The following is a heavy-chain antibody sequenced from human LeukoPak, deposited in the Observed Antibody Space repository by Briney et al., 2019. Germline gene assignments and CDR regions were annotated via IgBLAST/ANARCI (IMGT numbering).Heavy chain of an antibody. V-gene: IGHV3-30*04. CDR2: ISYDGSNK. CDR3: ARDSGYCSGGSCYPGDY. Sequence: GRSLRLSCAASGFTFSSYAMHWVRQAPGKGLEWVAVISYDGSNKYYADSVKGRFTISRDNSKNTLYLQMNSLRAEDTAVYYCARDSGYCSGGSCYPGDYWGQGTLVTVSS. J-gene: IGHJ4*02. CDR1: GFTFSSYA. D-gene: IGHD2-15*01.